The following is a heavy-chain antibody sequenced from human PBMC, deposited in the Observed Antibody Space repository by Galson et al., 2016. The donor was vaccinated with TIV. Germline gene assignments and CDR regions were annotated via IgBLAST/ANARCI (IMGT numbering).Heavy chain of an antibody. Sequence: SVKVSCKASGYTFINYAIHWVRQAPGQRLEWMGWINAANGDTKSSQKFQGRVTTTRDTSANTAYMELSSLRSEDTAVYYCASPKIIMVRGSIMSYENYFASWGQGTRVTVSS. D-gene: IGHD3-10*01. J-gene: IGHJ4*02. V-gene: IGHV1-3*01. CDR2: INAANGDT. CDR1: GYTFINYA. CDR3: ASPKIIMVRGSIMSYENYFAS.